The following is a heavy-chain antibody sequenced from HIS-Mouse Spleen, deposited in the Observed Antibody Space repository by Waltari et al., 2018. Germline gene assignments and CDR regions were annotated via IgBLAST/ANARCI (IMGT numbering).Heavy chain of an antibody. Sequence: QVQLQESGPGLVKPSETLSLTLTVSGGSISSYYWSWIRQPPGKGLEWIGYIYYSGSTNYNPSLKSRVTISVDTSKNQFSLKLSSVTAADTAVYYCARGGLLAATYYFDYWGQGTLVTVSS. V-gene: IGHV4-59*08. CDR2: IYYSGST. CDR3: ARGGLLAATYYFDY. D-gene: IGHD2-15*01. CDR1: GGSISSYY. J-gene: IGHJ4*02.